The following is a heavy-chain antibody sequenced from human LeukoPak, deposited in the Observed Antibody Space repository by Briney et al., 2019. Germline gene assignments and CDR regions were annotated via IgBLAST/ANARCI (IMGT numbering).Heavy chain of an antibody. CDR3: ARDMAEWYFDY. J-gene: IGHJ4*02. CDR1: GFTVSSNY. D-gene: IGHD2-8*01. V-gene: IGHV3-53*01. Sequence: GGSLRLSCAASGFTVSSNYMSWVRQAPGKGLEWVSVIYSGGSTYYADSVKGRFTISRDNSKNTLYLQMNSLRAEDTAVYYCARDMAEWYFDYWGQGTLVTVSS. CDR2: IYSGGST.